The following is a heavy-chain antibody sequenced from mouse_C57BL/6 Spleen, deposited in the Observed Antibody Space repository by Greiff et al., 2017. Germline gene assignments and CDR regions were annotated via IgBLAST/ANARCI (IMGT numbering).Heavy chain of an antibody. CDR3: ARVDYDGGWFAY. Sequence: EVMLVESGPGMVKPSQSLSLTCTVTGYSITSGYDWHWIRHFPGNKLEWMGYISYSGSTNYNPSLKSRISITHATSKNHFFLKLNSVTTEDTATYYCARVDYDGGWFAYWGQGTLVTVSA. D-gene: IGHD2-4*01. J-gene: IGHJ3*01. CDR1: GYSITSGYD. CDR2: ISYSGST. V-gene: IGHV3-1*01.